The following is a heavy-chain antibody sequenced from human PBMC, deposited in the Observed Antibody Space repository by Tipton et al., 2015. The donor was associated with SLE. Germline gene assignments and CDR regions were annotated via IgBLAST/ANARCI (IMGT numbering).Heavy chain of an antibody. CDR3: AKDYYDSSGPDAFDI. J-gene: IGHJ3*02. D-gene: IGHD3-22*01. Sequence: QLEQSGGGVVQPGRSLRLSCAASGFTFSSYGMHWVRQAPGKGLEWVAVISYDGSNKYYADSVKGRFTISRDNSKNTLYLQMNSLRAEDTAVYYCAKDYYDSSGPDAFDIWGQGTMVTVSS. V-gene: IGHV3-30*18. CDR2: ISYDGSNK. CDR1: GFTFSSYG.